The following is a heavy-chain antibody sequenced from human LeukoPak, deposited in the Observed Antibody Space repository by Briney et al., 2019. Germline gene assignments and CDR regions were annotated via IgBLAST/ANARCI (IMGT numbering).Heavy chain of an antibody. D-gene: IGHD6-6*01. V-gene: IGHV4-30-2*01. J-gene: IGHJ3*02. CDR3: AREVPTIIAARPYGDDAFDI. CDR2: IYHSGST. Sequence: SETLSLTCTVSGGSISSGGYYWSWIRQPPGKGLEWIGYIYHSGSTYYNPSLKSRVTISVDRSKNQFSLKLSSVTAADTAVYYCAREVPTIIAARPYGDDAFDIWGQGTMVTVSS. CDR1: GGSISSGGYY.